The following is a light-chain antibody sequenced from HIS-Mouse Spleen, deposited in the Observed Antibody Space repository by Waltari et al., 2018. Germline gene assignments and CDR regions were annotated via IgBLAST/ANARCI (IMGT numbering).Light chain of an antibody. CDR2: EVS. J-gene: IGLJ1*01. CDR1: LSDLGSYNL. CDR3: SSYTSSSTV. Sequence: QSALTQPPSVSGSPGQSVTISCTGTLSDLGSYNLLPWYQQPPGPAPQLMIYEVSNRPSGVPDRFSGSKSGNTASLTISGLQAEDEADYYCSSYTSSSTVFGTGTKVTVL. V-gene: IGLV2-18*02.